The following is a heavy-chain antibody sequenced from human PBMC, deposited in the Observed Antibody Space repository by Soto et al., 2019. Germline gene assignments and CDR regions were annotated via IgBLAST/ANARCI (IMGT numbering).Heavy chain of an antibody. J-gene: IGHJ4*02. V-gene: IGHV1-69*02. Sequence: QVHLVQSGAEVKQPGSSVKVSCKASGGTFSTHTITWLRQDPGQGPEWMGRILPVLNIANYAQKLQGRITMTADKSTSTALMELSRLRSDDTAVYYCAIPDLPNIVPVRDFCAFWGQGTLVTVSS. CDR1: GGTFSTHT. D-gene: IGHD5-12*01. CDR3: AIPDLPNIVPVRDFCAF. CDR2: ILPVLNIA.